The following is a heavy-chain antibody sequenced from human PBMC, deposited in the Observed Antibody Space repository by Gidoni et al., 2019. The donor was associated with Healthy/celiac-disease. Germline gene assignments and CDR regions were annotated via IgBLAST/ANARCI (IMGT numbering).Heavy chain of an antibody. V-gene: IGHV3-23*01. J-gene: IGHJ4*02. Sequence: EVQLLESGGGLVQPGGSLRLSCAASGFTFSRYAMSWVRQAPGKGLEWVSAISGSGGSTYYADSVKGRFTISRDNSKNTLYLQMNSLRAEDTAVYYCAKDPHSFSGYDSPFDYWGQGTLVTVSS. D-gene: IGHD5-12*01. CDR1: GFTFSRYA. CDR3: AKDPHSFSGYDSPFDY. CDR2: ISGSGGST.